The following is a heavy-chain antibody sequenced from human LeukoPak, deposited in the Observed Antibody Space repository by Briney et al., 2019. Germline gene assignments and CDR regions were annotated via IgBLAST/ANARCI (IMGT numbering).Heavy chain of an antibody. Sequence: GGSLRLSCAASGFTSSSYGMHWVRQAPGKGLEWVAVIWYDGSNKYYADSVKGRFTISRDNSKNTLYLQMNSLRAEDTAVYYCAKDRLEVVTGDDAFDIWGQGTMVTVSS. V-gene: IGHV3-33*06. CDR1: GFTSSSYG. D-gene: IGHD2-21*02. CDR3: AKDRLEVVTGDDAFDI. J-gene: IGHJ3*02. CDR2: IWYDGSNK.